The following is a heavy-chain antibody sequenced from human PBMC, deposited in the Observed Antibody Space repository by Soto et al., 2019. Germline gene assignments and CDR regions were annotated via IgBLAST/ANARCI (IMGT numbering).Heavy chain of an antibody. V-gene: IGHV4-39*01. CDR1: GGSISSSSYY. Sequence: QLQLQESGPGLVKPSETLSLTCTVSGGSISSSSYYWGWIRQPPGKGLEWIGSIYYSGITYYNPSLKSRVSIAVNTAKNQFSLKRSSVTAADTAVYYCARHLQGYYGSGSVNYYGMDVWGQGTTVTVSS. J-gene: IGHJ6*02. D-gene: IGHD3-10*01. CDR3: ARHLQGYYGSGSVNYYGMDV. CDR2: IYYSGIT.